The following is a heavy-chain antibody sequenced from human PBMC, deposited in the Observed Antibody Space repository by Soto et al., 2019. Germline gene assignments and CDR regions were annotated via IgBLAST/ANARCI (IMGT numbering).Heavy chain of an antibody. D-gene: IGHD6-19*01. CDR1: GYTFTGYY. CDR2: INPNSGGT. V-gene: IGHV1-2*02. J-gene: IGHJ5*02. Sequence: KVSCKASGYTFTGYYMHWVRQAPGQGLEWMGWINPNSGGTNYAQKFQGRVTMTRDTSISTAYMGLSRLRSDDTAVYYCARDKEYSSGWYEDNWFDPWGQGTLVTVSS. CDR3: ARDKEYSSGWYEDNWFDP.